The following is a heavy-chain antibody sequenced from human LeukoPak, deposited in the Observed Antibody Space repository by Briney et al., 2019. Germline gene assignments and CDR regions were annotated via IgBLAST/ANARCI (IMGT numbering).Heavy chain of an antibody. V-gene: IGHV3-30*03. CDR3: ARYYGSGSLDY. D-gene: IGHD3-10*01. CDR1: GFTFSDYG. J-gene: IGHJ4*02. CDR2: ISYDGSNK. Sequence: GGSLRPSCAASGFTFSDYGMHWVRQAPGKGLEWVALISYDGSNKYYADSVKGRFTISRDTSKNTLHLQMDSLRVEDTAMYYCARYYGSGSLDYWGQGTLVTVSS.